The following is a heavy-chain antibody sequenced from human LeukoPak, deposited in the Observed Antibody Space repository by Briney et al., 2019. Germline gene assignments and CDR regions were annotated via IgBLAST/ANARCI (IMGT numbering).Heavy chain of an antibody. CDR3: ARDWGTWNYGMDV. J-gene: IGHJ6*02. Sequence: SVKVSYKASGGTFSSYAISWVRQAPGQGLEWMGGIIPIFGTANYAQKFQGRVTITADESTSTAYMELSSLRSEDTAVYYCARDWGTWNYGMDVWGQGTTVTVSS. CDR1: GGTFSSYA. V-gene: IGHV1-69*01. CDR2: IIPIFGTA. D-gene: IGHD3-16*01.